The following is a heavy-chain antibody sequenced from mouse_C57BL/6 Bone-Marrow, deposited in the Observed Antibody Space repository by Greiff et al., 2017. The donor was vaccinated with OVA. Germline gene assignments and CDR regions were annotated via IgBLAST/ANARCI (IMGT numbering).Heavy chain of an antibody. CDR2: ISYSGST. D-gene: IGHD1-1*01. CDR3: ARDYGSSYEWYFDV. Sequence: EVKLMESGPGLAKPSQPLSLTCSVTGYSITSDYWHWIRKFPGNKLEYMGYISYSGSTYYNPSLKRRISITRDTSKNQYYLQLNSVTTEDTATYYCARDYGSSYEWYFDVWGTGTTVTVSS. V-gene: IGHV3-8*01. CDR1: GYSITSDY. J-gene: IGHJ1*03.